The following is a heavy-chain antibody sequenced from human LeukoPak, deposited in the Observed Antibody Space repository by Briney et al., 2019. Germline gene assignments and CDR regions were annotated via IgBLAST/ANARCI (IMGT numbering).Heavy chain of an antibody. V-gene: IGHV3-74*01. J-gene: IGHJ4*02. Sequence: PGGSLRLSCAASGFTFSNYWMHWVRQAPGKGLVWVSRISPDGTNTIYADSVTGRFTMSRDNAKSTLYLHMNTQRDEDTAVYYCARLRVSETYYYDYWGQGILVTVSS. CDR2: ISPDGTNT. CDR3: ARLRVSETYYYDY. CDR1: GFTFSNYW. D-gene: IGHD3-22*01.